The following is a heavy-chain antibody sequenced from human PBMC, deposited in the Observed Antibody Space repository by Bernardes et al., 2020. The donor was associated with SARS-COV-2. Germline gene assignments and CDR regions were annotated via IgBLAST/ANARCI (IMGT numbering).Heavy chain of an antibody. Sequence: ASVKVSCQASGYTFTGYYMHWVRQAPGQGLEWMGWINPNSGGTNYAQKFQGRVTMTRDTSISTAYMELSRLRSDDTAVYYCARARDGGITIFGVVTRYGMDVWGQGTTVTVSS. J-gene: IGHJ6*02. CDR3: ARARDGGITIFGVVTRYGMDV. CDR2: INPNSGGT. D-gene: IGHD3-3*01. V-gene: IGHV1-2*02. CDR1: GYTFTGYY.